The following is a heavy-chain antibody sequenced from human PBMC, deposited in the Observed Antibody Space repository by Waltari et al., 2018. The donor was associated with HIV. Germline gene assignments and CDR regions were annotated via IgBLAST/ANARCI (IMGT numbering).Heavy chain of an antibody. CDR3: ARGRPYGLDV. CDR2: SDNDGSST. J-gene: IGHJ6*02. V-gene: IGHV3-74*01. CDR1: GFTFSSDW. Sequence: EVQLVESGGGLVQPGGSLRLSCAASGFTFSSDWLYWVRQAPWKGLVWVSRSDNDGSSTIYADSVKGRFTISRDNAKNTLYLQMNSLSAEDTAVYYCARGRPYGLDVWGQGTTVTVSS.